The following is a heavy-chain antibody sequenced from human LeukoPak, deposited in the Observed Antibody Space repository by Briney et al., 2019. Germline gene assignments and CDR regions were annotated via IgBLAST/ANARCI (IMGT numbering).Heavy chain of an antibody. V-gene: IGHV3-23*01. D-gene: IGHD5-12*01. Sequence: GGSLRLSCAASGFTFSSYAMSWVRQAPGKGLEWVSAISGSGGSTYYADSVKGRFTISRDNSKNTLYLQMNSLRAEDTAVYYCAKDRGYSGYGYGMDVWGQGTTVTVSS. CDR2: ISGSGGST. J-gene: IGHJ6*02. CDR1: GFTFSSYA. CDR3: AKDRGYSGYGYGMDV.